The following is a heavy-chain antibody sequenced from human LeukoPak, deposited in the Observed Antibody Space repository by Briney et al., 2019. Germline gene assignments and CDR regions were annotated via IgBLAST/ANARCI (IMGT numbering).Heavy chain of an antibody. CDR1: GFTFSSYA. Sequence: GGPLRLSCAASGFTFSSYAMSWVRQAPGKGLEWVSAISGSGGSTYYADSVKGRFTISGDNSKNTLYLQMNSLRAEDTAVYYCAKDNYDFWSGYDYWGQGTLVTVSS. CDR2: ISGSGGST. D-gene: IGHD3-3*01. J-gene: IGHJ4*02. V-gene: IGHV3-23*01. CDR3: AKDNYDFWSGYDY.